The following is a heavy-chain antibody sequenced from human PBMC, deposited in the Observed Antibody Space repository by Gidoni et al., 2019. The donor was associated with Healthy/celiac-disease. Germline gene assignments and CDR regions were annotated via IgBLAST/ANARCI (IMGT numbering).Heavy chain of an antibody. D-gene: IGHD2-2*02. CDR2: IIPILGIA. V-gene: IGHV1-69*09. CDR1: GGTFSSYA. CDR3: ARVPHYCSSTSCYKAGAY. J-gene: IGHJ4*02. Sequence: QVQLVQSGAEVKKPGSSVKVSCKASGGTFSSYAISWVRQAPGQGLEWMGRIIPILGIANYAQKFQGRVTITADKSTSTAYMELSSLRSEDTAVYYCARVPHYCSSTSCYKAGAYWGQGTLVTVSS.